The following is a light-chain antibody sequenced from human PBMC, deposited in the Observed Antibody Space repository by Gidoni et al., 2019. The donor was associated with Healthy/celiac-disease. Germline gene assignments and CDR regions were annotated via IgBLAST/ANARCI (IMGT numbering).Light chain of an antibody. CDR1: QSVSSN. CDR3: QQYNNWPPYT. V-gene: IGKV3-15*01. CDR2: CAS. J-gene: IGKJ2*01. Sequence: EIVMTQSPATLSVSPGERATLSCRASQSVSSNLAAYQQKPGQAPRLLLYCASTSATGIPARFSGSGSGTEFTLTISSLQSEDFAVYYCQQYNNWPPYTFGQGTKLEIK.